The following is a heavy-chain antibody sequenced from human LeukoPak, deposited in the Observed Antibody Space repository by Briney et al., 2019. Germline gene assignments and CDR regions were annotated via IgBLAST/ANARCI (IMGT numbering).Heavy chain of an antibody. V-gene: IGHV6-1*01. CDR3: ARGDYYDSSGYYY. D-gene: IGHD3-22*01. CDR2: TYYRSKWYN. CDR1: GDSVSSNSAA. J-gene: IGHJ4*02. Sequence: SQTLTLTCAISGDSVSSNSAAWNWIRQSPSRGLEWLGRTYYRSKWYNDYAVSEKSRITINPDTSKNQFSLQLNSVTPEDTAVYYCARGDYYDSSGYYYWGQGTLVTVSS.